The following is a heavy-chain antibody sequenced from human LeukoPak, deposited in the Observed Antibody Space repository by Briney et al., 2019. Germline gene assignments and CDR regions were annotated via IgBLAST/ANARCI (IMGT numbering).Heavy chain of an antibody. Sequence: SETLSLTCAVSGGSISSSRYYWGWIRQSPGKGLEWIGTIYYNGNTHYNPSLESRVSVSVDTSKNQFSLKLTSVTAADTAMYYCARPRGMATIYEAFEVWGQGTMVTVSS. CDR2: IYYNGNT. V-gene: IGHV4-39*01. D-gene: IGHD5-24*01. CDR3: ARPRGMATIYEAFEV. CDR1: GGSISSSRYY. J-gene: IGHJ3*01.